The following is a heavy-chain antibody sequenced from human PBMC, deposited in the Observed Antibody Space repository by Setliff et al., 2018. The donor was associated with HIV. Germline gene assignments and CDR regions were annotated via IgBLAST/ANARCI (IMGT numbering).Heavy chain of an antibody. D-gene: IGHD3-3*01. J-gene: IGHJ4*01. CDR2: SNPNSGDT. CDR1: GYTFTDYS. Sequence: ASVKVSCKASGYTFTDYSIHWVRQAPGQGLEWMGWSNPNSGDTKYAQNFQGRVTMTRDTSVSTAYMELSRLTSDDTAVYYCATVDDVSQIYFVYWGQERWSPSPQ. CDR3: ATVDDVSQIYFVY. V-gene: IGHV1-2*02.